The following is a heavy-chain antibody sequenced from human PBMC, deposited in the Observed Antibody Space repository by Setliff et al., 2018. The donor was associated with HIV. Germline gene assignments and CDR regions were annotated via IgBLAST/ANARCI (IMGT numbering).Heavy chain of an antibody. CDR1: GGTFSSYT. V-gene: IGHV1-69*13. D-gene: IGHD3-10*01. CDR3: AKDKGQKYADY. Sequence: GASVKVSCKASGGTFSSYTISWVRQAPGQGLEWMGGIIPTFGTTNYAQKFQGRVTITADESTSTAYMELSSLRSEDTAVYYCAKDKGQKYADYWGQGTVVTVSS. CDR2: IIPTFGTT. J-gene: IGHJ4*02.